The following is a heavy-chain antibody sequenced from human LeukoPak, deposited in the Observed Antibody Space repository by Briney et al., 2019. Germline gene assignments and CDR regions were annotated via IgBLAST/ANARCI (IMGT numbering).Heavy chain of an antibody. CDR1: GFTVSSNY. V-gene: IGHV3-53*05. D-gene: IGHD6-13*01. CDR3: AKDMSSGVATWGAFDI. J-gene: IGHJ3*02. CDR2: IYSGGST. Sequence: PGGSLRLSCAASGFTVSSNYMSWVRQAPGKGLEWVSVIYSGGSTYYADSVKGRFTISRDNAKNTLYLQMSSLRYEDTALYYCAKDMSSGVATWGAFDIWGRGTSVTVSS.